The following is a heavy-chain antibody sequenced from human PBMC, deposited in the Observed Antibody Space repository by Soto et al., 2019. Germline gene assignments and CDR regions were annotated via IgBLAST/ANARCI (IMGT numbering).Heavy chain of an antibody. CDR1: GFTFSSYA. V-gene: IGHV3-30-3*01. J-gene: IGHJ5*02. CDR2: ISYDGSNK. D-gene: IGHD2-8*01. Sequence: QVQLVESGGGVVQPGRSLRLSCAASGFTFSSYAMHWVRQAPGKGLEWVAVISYDGSNKYYADSVKGRFTISRDNSKNTLYLQMNRLRAEDTSVYYCASAMAPPRNWVDPWGQGTLVTVSS. CDR3: ASAMAPPRNWVDP.